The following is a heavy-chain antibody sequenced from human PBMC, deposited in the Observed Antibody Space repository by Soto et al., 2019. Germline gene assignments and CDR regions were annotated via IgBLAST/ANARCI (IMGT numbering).Heavy chain of an antibody. CDR3: ARVCSGGSCYSVGHYYGMDV. CDR2: ISAYNGNT. CDR1: GYTFTSYC. V-gene: IGHV1-18*01. Sequence: ASVKVSCKASGYTFTSYCISWVRQAPGQGLEWMGWISAYNGNTNYAQKLQGRVTMTTDTSTSTAYMELRSLRSDDTAVYYCARVCSGGSCYSVGHYYGMDVWGQGTTVTVSS. D-gene: IGHD2-15*01. J-gene: IGHJ6*02.